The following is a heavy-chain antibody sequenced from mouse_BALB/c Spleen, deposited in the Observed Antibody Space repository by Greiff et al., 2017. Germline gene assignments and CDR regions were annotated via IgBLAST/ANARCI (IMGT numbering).Heavy chain of an antibody. V-gene: IGHV14-3*02. D-gene: IGHD6-5*01. CDR1: GFNIKDTY. Sequence: VQLQQSGAELVKPGASVKLSCTASGFNIKDTYMHWVKQRPGHGLEWIGEILPGSGSTNYNEKFKGKATFTADTSSNTAYMQLSSLTSEDSAVYYCAREAYWFAYWGQGTLVTVSA. J-gene: IGHJ3*01. CDR2: ILPGSGST. CDR3: AREAYWFAY.